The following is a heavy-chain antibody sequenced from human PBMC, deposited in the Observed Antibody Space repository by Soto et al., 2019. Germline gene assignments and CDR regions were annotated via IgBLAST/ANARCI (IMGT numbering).Heavy chain of an antibody. D-gene: IGHD2-21*01. CDR2: IYSGGST. CDR1: GFSVSNNY. V-gene: IGHV3-53*02. Sequence: EVQVVETGGGLIQRGGSLRLSCAASGFSVSNNYMNWVRQAPGKGLEWVSLIYSGGSTYYADSVKGRFTISRDKSKNTVDLQMTSLSADDTAVYYCARELSGDRYSHYGRDVWGQGTTVIVSS. J-gene: IGHJ6*02. CDR3: ARELSGDRYSHYGRDV.